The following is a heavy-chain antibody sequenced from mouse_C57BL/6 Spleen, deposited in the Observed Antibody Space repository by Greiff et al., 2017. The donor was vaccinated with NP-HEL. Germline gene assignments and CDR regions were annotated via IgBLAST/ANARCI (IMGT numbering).Heavy chain of an antibody. CDR3: ARAYITTVVEDY. CDR2: INPSNGGT. Sequence: QVQLQQSGAELVRPGASVKLSCKASGYTFTSYWMHWVKQRPGQGLEWIGNINPSNGGTNYNEKFKSKATLTVDKSSSTAYMQLSSLTSEDSAVYYCARAYITTVVEDYWGQGTTLTVSS. J-gene: IGHJ2*01. CDR1: GYTFTSYW. D-gene: IGHD1-1*01. V-gene: IGHV1-53*01.